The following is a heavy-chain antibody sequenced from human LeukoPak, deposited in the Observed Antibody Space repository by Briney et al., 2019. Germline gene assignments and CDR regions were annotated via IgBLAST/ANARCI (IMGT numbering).Heavy chain of an antibody. CDR2: INTNTGNP. CDR1: GYTFTSYA. CDR3: ARGLRITMVRGVIPFGY. D-gene: IGHD3-10*01. Sequence: ASVKVSCKASGYTFTSYAMNWVRQAPGQGLEWMGWINTNTGNPTYAQGFTGRFVFSLDTSVSTAYLQISSLKAEDTAVYYCARGLRITMVRGVIPFGYWGQGTLVTVS. V-gene: IGHV7-4-1*02. J-gene: IGHJ4*02.